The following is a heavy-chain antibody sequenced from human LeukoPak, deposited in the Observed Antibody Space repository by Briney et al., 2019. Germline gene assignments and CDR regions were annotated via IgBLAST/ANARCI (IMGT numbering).Heavy chain of an antibody. V-gene: IGHV3-7*04. CDR1: VFTFTNYR. Sequence: GGSLRLSCAPSVFTFTNYRMSWVRQAPGKGLEWVANIKQDGSEKYYVDSVKGRFTISRDNAKNSLFLQMNSLRAEDTAVYYCSRGEYYYDYGYWGQGTLVTVSS. J-gene: IGHJ4*02. CDR2: IKQDGSEK. D-gene: IGHD3-22*01. CDR3: SRGEYYYDYGY.